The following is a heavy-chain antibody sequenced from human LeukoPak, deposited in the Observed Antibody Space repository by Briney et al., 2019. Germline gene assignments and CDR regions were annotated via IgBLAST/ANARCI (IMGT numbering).Heavy chain of an antibody. CDR2: ISWNSGSI. CDR3: AKGGSDSSSSFDY. Sequence: GGSLRLSCAASGFTFDDYAMHWVRQAPGKGLEWVSGISWNSGSIGYADSVKGRFTISRDTAKNSLYLQMNSLRAEDTALYYCAKGGSDSSSSFDYWGQGTLVTVSS. J-gene: IGHJ4*02. CDR1: GFTFDDYA. D-gene: IGHD6-6*01. V-gene: IGHV3-9*01.